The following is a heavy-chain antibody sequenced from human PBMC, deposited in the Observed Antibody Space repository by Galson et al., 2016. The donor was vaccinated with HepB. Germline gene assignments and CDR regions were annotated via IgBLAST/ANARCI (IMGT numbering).Heavy chain of an antibody. Sequence: SLRLSCAASGITFSSYAMHWVRQAPGKGLEWVSVISYDGSNKYYADSVKGRFTISRYNSKNTLYLQMNSLRAEDTAVYYCARGPLTVNTYCCWFDPWGQGTLVTVSS. J-gene: IGHJ5*02. V-gene: IGHV3-30-3*01. D-gene: IGHD4-17*01. CDR1: GITFSSYA. CDR3: ARGPLTVNTYCCWFDP. CDR2: ISYDGSNK.